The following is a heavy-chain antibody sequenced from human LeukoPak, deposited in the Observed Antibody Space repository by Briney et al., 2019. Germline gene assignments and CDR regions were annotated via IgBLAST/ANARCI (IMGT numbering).Heavy chain of an antibody. Sequence: ASVKVSCKASGYTFTDNGTSWVRQAPGEGLEWMGWISANSGKTNYAQRFQGRVTMTRETSPSTVYMELRSLRSDDTAVYFCARDKNYRFDYWGQGTLVSVTS. J-gene: IGHJ4*02. CDR1: GYTFTDNG. CDR3: ARDKNYRFDY. D-gene: IGHD3-16*02. CDR2: ISANSGKT. V-gene: IGHV1-18*01.